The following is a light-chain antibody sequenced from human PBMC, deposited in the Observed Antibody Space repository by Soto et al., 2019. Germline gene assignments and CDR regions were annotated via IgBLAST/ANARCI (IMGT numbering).Light chain of an antibody. J-gene: IGLJ1*01. CDR2: GNT. V-gene: IGLV1-40*01. CDR3: QSYDSSLSALYV. Sequence: HSVLTQPPSVSGAPGQRVTISCTGCSSNIGAGYEVNWYQHLPGAAPKLLIYGNTNRPSGVPDRFSGSKSGTSASLAITGLQAEDEADYYCQSYDSSLSALYVFGTGTKVTVL. CDR1: SSNIGAGYE.